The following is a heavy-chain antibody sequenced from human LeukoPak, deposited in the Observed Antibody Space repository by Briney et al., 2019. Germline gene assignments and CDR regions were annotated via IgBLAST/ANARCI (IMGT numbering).Heavy chain of an antibody. CDR3: ARSPTVNHYCYYYMDV. CDR1: GFTFSSYW. J-gene: IGHJ6*03. D-gene: IGHD4-11*01. CDR2: INSDGSST. V-gene: IGHV3-74*01. Sequence: GGSLRLSCAASGFTFSSYWMHWVRQAPGKGLVWVSRINSDGSSTSYADSVKGRFTISRDNAKNTLYLQMNSLRAEDTAVYYCARSPTVNHYCYYYMDVWGKGTTVTVSS.